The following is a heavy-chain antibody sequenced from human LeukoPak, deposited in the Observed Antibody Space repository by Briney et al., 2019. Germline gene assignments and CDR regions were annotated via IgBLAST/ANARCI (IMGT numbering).Heavy chain of an antibody. CDR3: ARPLSGLGDAFDI. J-gene: IGHJ3*02. CDR2: IYYSGST. V-gene: IGHV4-59*12. D-gene: IGHD2-21*01. CDR1: GGSISSYY. Sequence: SETLSLTCTVSGGSISSYYWSWIRQPPGKGLEWIGHIYYSGSTNYNPSLKSRVTISVDRSKNQFSLKLSSVTAADTAVYYCARPLSGLGDAFDIWGQGTMVTVSS.